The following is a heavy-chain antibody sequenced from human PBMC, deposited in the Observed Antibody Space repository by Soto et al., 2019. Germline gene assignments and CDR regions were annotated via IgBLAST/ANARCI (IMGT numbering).Heavy chain of an antibody. CDR3: AKLPSITMIVMYYLDY. J-gene: IGHJ4*02. CDR2: ISGSGGST. Sequence: GGSLRLSCAASGFTFSSYAMSWVRQAPGKGLEWVSAISGSGGSTYYADSVKGRFTISRDNSKNTLYLQMNSLRAEDTAVYYCAKLPSITMIVMYYLDYWGQGSLVTVSS. CDR1: GFTFSSYA. V-gene: IGHV3-23*01. D-gene: IGHD3-22*01.